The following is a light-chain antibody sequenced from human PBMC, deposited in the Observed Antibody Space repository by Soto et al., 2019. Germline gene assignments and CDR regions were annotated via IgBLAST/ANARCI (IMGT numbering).Light chain of an antibody. J-gene: IGLJ3*02. CDR1: NIGRKS. V-gene: IGLV3-21*02. CDR3: QVWDSGSDPWV. Sequence: SYELTQPPSVSVAPGQTATMTCGGDNIGRKSVHRYQQKPGQAPVLVVYDDTDRPLGIPERLSGSNSGNTATLTITRVEAGDEADYYCQVWDSGSDPWVFGGGTKLTVL. CDR2: DDT.